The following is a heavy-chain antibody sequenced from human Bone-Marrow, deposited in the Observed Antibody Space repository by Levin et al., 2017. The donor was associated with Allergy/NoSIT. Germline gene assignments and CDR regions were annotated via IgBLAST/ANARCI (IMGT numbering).Heavy chain of an antibody. Sequence: GGSLRLSCAASGFTFSNAWMSWVRQAPGKGLEWVGRIKSKTDGGTTDYAAPVKGRFTISRDDSKNTLHLQMNSLKTEDTAVYYCTTVDYYYYYMDVWGKGTTVTVSS. CDR3: TTVDYYYYYMDV. CDR2: IKSKTDGGTT. V-gene: IGHV3-15*01. J-gene: IGHJ6*03. CDR1: GFTFSNAW.